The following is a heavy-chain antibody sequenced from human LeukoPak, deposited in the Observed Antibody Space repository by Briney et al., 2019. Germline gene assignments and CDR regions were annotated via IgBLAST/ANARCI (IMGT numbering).Heavy chain of an antibody. CDR2: INTNTGNP. CDR3: AREVAIGRAAMEGLLH. CDR1: GYTFTTYA. Sequence: ASVKVSCKASGYTFTTYAMNWARQAPGQGLEWMGWINTNTGNPAYAQGFTGRFVFSLDTSVSTAYLQISSLKADDTAVYYCAREVAIGRAAMEGLLHWGQGTLVTVSS. D-gene: IGHD5-18*01. J-gene: IGHJ4*02. V-gene: IGHV7-4-1*02.